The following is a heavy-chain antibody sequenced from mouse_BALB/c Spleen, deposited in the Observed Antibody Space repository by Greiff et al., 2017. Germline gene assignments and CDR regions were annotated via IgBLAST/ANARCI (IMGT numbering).Heavy chain of an antibody. CDR2: IDPENGDT. CDR1: GFNIKDYY. D-gene: IGHD1-2*01. CDR3: NAHDGANWYIDV. Sequence: EVQLQQSGAELVRPGASVKLSCTASGFNIKDYYMHWVKQRPEQGLEWIGWIDPENGDTEYAPKFQGKATMTADTSSNTAYLQLSSLTSEDTAVYYCNAHDGANWYIDVWGAGTTVTVSS. J-gene: IGHJ1*01. V-gene: IGHV14-4*02.